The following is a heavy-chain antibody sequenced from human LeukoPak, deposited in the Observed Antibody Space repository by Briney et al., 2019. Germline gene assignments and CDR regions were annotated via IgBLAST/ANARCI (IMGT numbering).Heavy chain of an antibody. CDR2: IKSRTDGGTI. CDR1: GFTFNNAW. CDR3: TTVQWLGRVYYYGMDV. J-gene: IGHJ6*02. Sequence: PGGSLRLSCAASGFTFNNAWMSWVRQAPGKGLEWIGLIKSRTDGGTIDYAAPVKGRFTISRDDSRNTVFLQINSLKTEDTAVYYCTTVQWLGRVYYYGMDVWGQGTTVTVSS. V-gene: IGHV3-15*01. D-gene: IGHD6-19*01.